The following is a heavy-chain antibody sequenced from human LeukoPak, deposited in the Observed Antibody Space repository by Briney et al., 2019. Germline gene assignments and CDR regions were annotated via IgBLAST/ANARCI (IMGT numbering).Heavy chain of an antibody. D-gene: IGHD1-26*01. J-gene: IGHJ3*02. CDR2: IWYDGSNK. Sequence: GRPLRLSCAASGFTFSSYGMHWVRQAPGKGLEWVAVIWYDGSNKYYADSVKGRFTISRDNSKNTLYLQMNSLRAEDTAVYYCARVGSGSYFLDGFDIWGQETMVTVSS. CDR3: ARVGSGSYFLDGFDI. CDR1: GFTFSSYG. V-gene: IGHV3-33*01.